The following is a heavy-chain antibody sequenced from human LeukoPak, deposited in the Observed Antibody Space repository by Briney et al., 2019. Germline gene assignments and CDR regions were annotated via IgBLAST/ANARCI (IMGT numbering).Heavy chain of an antibody. D-gene: IGHD5-24*01. V-gene: IGHV3-9*01. Sequence: GGSLRLSCAASGFTFDDYAMHWVRQAPGKGLEWVSGISWNSGSIGYADSVKGRFTISRDNAKNSLYLQMNSLRAEDTALYYCAKDDLRWLQLGYFDLWGRGTLVTVSS. J-gene: IGHJ2*01. CDR1: GFTFDDYA. CDR2: ISWNSGSI. CDR3: AKDDLRWLQLGYFDL.